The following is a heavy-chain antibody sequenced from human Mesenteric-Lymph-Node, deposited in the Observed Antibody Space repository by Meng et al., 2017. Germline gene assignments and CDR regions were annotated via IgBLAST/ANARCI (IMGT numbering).Heavy chain of an antibody. CDR3: AGTYKYYYDSSGYYQRYYYYYGMDV. CDR1: GYSISSGYY. D-gene: IGHD3-22*01. J-gene: IGHJ6*02. CDR2: IYHSGST. Sequence: ESLKISCTVSGYSISSGYYWGWIRQPPGKGLEWIGSIYHSGSTYYNPSLKSRVTISVDTSKNQFSLKLSSVTAADTAVYYCAGTYKYYYDSSGYYQRYYYYYGMDVWGQGTTVTVSS. V-gene: IGHV4-38-2*02.